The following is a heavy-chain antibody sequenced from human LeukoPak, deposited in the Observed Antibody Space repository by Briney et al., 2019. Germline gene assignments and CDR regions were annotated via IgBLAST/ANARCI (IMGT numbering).Heavy chain of an antibody. V-gene: IGHV3-21*01. Sequence: SGGSLRLSCAASGFTFSSYSMTWVRQAPGKGLEWVSSISSSSSYIYYADSVKGRFTISRDNAKNSLYLQMNSLRAEDTAVYYCARDSPDYYDSSGYHDYWGQGTLVTVSS. J-gene: IGHJ4*02. CDR3: ARDSPDYYDSSGYHDY. CDR2: ISSSSSYI. CDR1: GFTFSSYS. D-gene: IGHD3-22*01.